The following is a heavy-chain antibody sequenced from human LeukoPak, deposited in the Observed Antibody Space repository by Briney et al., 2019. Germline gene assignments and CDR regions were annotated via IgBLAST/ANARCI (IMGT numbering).Heavy chain of an antibody. J-gene: IGHJ5*02. Sequence: ASVKVSCKVSGCTLTDLSMHWVRQAPGKGLEWMGGFHPEDGETIYAQKFQGRVTMTEDTSTDTAHMELSSLRSEDTAVCYCAVYSGIYSSWFDPWGQGTLVTVSS. D-gene: IGHD1-26*01. CDR1: GCTLTDLS. V-gene: IGHV1-24*01. CDR2: FHPEDGET. CDR3: AVYSGIYSSWFDP.